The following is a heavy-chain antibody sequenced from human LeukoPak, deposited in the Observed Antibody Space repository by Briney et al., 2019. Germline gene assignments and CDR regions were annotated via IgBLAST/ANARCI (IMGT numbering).Heavy chain of an antibody. CDR1: GYTFTNYY. Sequence: ASVKVSCKASGYTFTNYYMHWVRQAPGQGLEWMGWINPNSGDTNYAQKFQGRVTMTRDTSISTAYMELGRLRSDDTAVYYCARAGLVVIPDIWGQGTLVTVSS. J-gene: IGHJ4*02. CDR2: INPNSGDT. D-gene: IGHD2-8*02. V-gene: IGHV1-2*02. CDR3: ARAGLVVIPDI.